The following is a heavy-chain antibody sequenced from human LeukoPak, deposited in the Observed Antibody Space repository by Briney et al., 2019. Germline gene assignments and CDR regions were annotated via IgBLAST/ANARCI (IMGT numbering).Heavy chain of an antibody. CDR3: ARDPPNTSGWYAYLDS. V-gene: IGHV1-18*01. D-gene: IGHD6-19*01. Sequence: ASVKVSCKASGYTFTSYGISWVRQAPGQGLEWMGWISAYNGNTNYAQKLQGRVTMTTDASTNTAYMELRSLRSDDTAVYYCARDPPNTSGWYAYLDSWGQGTLVTVSP. CDR2: ISAYNGNT. J-gene: IGHJ4*02. CDR1: GYTFTSYG.